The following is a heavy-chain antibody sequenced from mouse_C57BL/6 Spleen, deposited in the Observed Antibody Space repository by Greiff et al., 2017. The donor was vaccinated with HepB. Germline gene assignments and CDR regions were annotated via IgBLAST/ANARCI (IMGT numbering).Heavy chain of an antibody. Sequence: QVQLQQSGAELARPGASVKLSCKASGYTFTSYGISWVKQRTGQGLEWIGEIYPRSGNTYYNEKFKGKATLTADKSSSTAYMELRSLTSEDSAVYFCARSWYDYDNGYFDDWGQGTTLTVSS. J-gene: IGHJ2*01. CDR3: ARSWYDYDNGYFDD. V-gene: IGHV1-81*01. D-gene: IGHD2-4*01. CDR2: IYPRSGNT. CDR1: GYTFTSYG.